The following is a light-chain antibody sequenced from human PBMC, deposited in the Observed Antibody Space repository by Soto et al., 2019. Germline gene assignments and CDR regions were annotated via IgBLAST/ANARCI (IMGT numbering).Light chain of an antibody. CDR3: QQYGGSPYT. CDR2: GAS. V-gene: IGKV3-20*01. J-gene: IGKJ2*01. CDR1: QSVRSNY. Sequence: EIVLTQSPGTLSLSPGERATLSCRASQSVRSNYLAWYQQKPGQAPRLLIYGASSRATGIPDRFSGTGSGTDFNRTISRLEPEDFAVYYCQQYGGSPYTFGQGTKLEIK.